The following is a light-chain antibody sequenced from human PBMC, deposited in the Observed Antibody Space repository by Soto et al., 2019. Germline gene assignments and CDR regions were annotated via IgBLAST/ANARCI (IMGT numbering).Light chain of an antibody. Sequence: QSALTQPASVSGSPGQSINISCTGTSSDVGSYNLVSWYQQHPGKAPKLMIYEGSKRPSGVSNRFSGSKSGNTASLTISGLQPEDEADYYCCSYAGSSTHAVFGGGTQLTVL. CDR2: EGS. J-gene: IGLJ7*01. V-gene: IGLV2-23*01. CDR3: CSYAGSSTHAV. CDR1: SSDVGSYNL.